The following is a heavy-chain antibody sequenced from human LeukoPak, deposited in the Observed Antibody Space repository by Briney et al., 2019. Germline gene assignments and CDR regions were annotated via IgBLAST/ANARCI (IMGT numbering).Heavy chain of an antibody. CDR3: ARGSIANIKAYFDY. Sequence: GGSLRLSCAASGFTFSSYSMNWVRQAPGKGLEWVSSISSSSSYIYYADSVKGRFTISRDNAKNSLYLQMNSLRAEDTAVYYCARGSIANIKAYFDYWGQGTLVTVSS. D-gene: IGHD6-6*01. V-gene: IGHV3-21*01. J-gene: IGHJ4*02. CDR1: GFTFSSYS. CDR2: ISSSSSYI.